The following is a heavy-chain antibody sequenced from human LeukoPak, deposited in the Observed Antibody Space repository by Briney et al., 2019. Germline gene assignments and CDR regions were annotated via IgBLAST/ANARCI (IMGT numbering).Heavy chain of an antibody. CDR3: ARQQKRDGYNQLNWCDP. J-gene: IGHJ5*02. D-gene: IGHD5-24*01. CDR1: GFTFSSFG. CDR2: IWYNGSNE. V-gene: IGHV3-33*01. Sequence: GRSLRLSCAASGFTFSSFGMHWVRQAPGKGLEWVAGIWYNGSNEYYADSVKGRFTIARDNSKNTLYLHMNSVRAEDTAVYYCARQQKRDGYNQLNWCDPWGQGPLVTVSS.